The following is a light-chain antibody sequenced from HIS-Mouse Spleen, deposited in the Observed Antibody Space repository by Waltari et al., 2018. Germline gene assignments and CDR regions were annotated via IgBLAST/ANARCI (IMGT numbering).Light chain of an antibody. J-gene: IGLJ2*01. CDR2: EDS. V-gene: IGLV3-10*01. CDR1: ALPKKY. Sequence: SYELPQPPSVSVPPGQTARITCSGDALPKKYAYWYQQKSGQAPVLVIYEDSKRPSGIPERFSGSSSGTMATLTISGAQVEDEADYYCYSTDSSGNHRVFGGGTKLTVL. CDR3: YSTDSSGNHRV.